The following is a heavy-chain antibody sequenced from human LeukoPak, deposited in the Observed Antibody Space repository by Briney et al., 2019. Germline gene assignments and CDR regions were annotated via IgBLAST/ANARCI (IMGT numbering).Heavy chain of an antibody. J-gene: IGHJ1*01. D-gene: IGHD3-3*01. CDR3: ARASFGQHFQH. Sequence: SVKVSCKASGYTFTSYAMHWVRQAPGQGLEWMGGIIPIFGTANYAQKFQGRVTITADESTSTAYMELSSLRSEDTAVYYCARASFGQHFQHWGQGTLVTVSS. V-gene: IGHV1-69*13. CDR2: IIPIFGTA. CDR1: GYTFTSYA.